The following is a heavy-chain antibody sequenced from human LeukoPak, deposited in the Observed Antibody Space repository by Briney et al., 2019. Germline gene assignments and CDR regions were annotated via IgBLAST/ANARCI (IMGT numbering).Heavy chain of an antibody. V-gene: IGHV3-7*01. CDR1: GFTLSSYW. CDR2: IKQDGSEK. Sequence: GGSLRLSCAASGFTLSSYWMSWVRQAPGKGLEWVANIKQDGSEKYYVDSVKGRFTISRDNAKNSLYLQMNSLRAEDTAVYYCAREIESSDEWLFQYYYHYYMDVWGKGTTVTVSS. D-gene: IGHD3-3*01. J-gene: IGHJ6*03. CDR3: AREIESSDEWLFQYYYHYYMDV.